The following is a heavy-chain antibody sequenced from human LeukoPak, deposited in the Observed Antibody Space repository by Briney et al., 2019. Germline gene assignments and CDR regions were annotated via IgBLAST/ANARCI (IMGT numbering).Heavy chain of an antibody. V-gene: IGHV1-46*01. CDR2: INPSGGST. D-gene: IGHD2-21*02. Sequence: ASVKVSCKASGYTFTSYYMHWVRQAPGRGLEWMGMINPSGGSTSYAQKFQGRVTMTRDTSTSTAYMELSSLRSEDTAVYYCAREVEFCGGDCYSAGGFDPWGQGTLVTVSS. J-gene: IGHJ5*02. CDR3: AREVEFCGGDCYSAGGFDP. CDR1: GYTFTSYY.